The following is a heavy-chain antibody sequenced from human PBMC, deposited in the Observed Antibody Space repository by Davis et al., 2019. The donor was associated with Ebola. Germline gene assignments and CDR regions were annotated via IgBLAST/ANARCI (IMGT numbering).Heavy chain of an antibody. V-gene: IGHV6-1*01. Sequence: PSETLSLTCAISGDSVSSGSTAWNWIRQSPSRGLEWLGRTYYSSKWYDGYAESVKSRINISPDTAKNQFSLHLNSVTPEDTAVYYCAKGWLRTGIDVWGEGTTVTV. CDR2: TYYSSKWYD. CDR3: AKGWLRTGIDV. J-gene: IGHJ6*02. CDR1: GDSVSSGSTA. D-gene: IGHD6-19*01.